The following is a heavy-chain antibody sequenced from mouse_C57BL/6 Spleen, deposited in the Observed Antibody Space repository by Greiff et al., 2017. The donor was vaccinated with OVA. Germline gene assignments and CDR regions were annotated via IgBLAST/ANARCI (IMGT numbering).Heavy chain of an antibody. CDR3: ASPEGYAMDY. CDR2: INPSSGYT. J-gene: IGHJ4*01. Sequence: VQLQQSGAELARPGASVKMSCKASGYTFTSYTMHWVKQRPGQGLEWIGYINPSSGYTKYNQKFKDKATLTADKSSSTAYMQLSSLTSEDSAVYYCASPEGYAMDYWGQGTSVTVSS. V-gene: IGHV1-4*01. CDR1: GYTFTSYT.